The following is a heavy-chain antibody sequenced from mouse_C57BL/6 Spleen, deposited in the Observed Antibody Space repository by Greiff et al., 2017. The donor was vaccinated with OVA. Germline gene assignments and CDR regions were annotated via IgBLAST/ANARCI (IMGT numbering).Heavy chain of an antibody. V-gene: IGHV5-12*01. CDR3: ARHDYDYDVGYFDV. D-gene: IGHD2-4*01. J-gene: IGHJ1*03. CDR1: GFTFSDYY. Sequence: EVKLMESGGGLVQPGGSLKLSCAASGFTFSDYYMYWVRQTPEKRLEWVAYISNGGGSTYYPDTVKGRFTISRDNAKNTLYLQMSRLKSEDTAMYYCARHDYDYDVGYFDVWGTGTTFTVSS. CDR2: ISNGGGST.